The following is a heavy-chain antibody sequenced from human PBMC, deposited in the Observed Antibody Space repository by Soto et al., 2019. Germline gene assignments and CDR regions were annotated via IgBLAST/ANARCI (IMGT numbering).Heavy chain of an antibody. CDR1: GFTFSSYG. CDR3: AKDHGDTAMAQIIDY. D-gene: IGHD5-18*01. Sequence: QVQLVESGGGVVQPGRSLRLSCAASGFTFSSYGMHWVRQAPGKGLEWVAVISYDGSNKYYADSVKGRFTISRDNSKNTLYLQMNSLRAEDTAVYYCAKDHGDTAMAQIIDYWGQGTLVTVSS. V-gene: IGHV3-30*18. CDR2: ISYDGSNK. J-gene: IGHJ4*02.